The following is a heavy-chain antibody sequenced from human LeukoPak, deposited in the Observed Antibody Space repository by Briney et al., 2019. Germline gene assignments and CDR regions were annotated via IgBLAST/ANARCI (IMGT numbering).Heavy chain of an antibody. CDR1: GFTFSSFW. D-gene: IGHD5/OR15-5a*01. Sequence: GGSLRLSCAASGFTFSSFWMEWVRQAPGKGLVWVSRIDSDGSNTDYADSLKGRFTVSRDNAKNTLYLQMSSLRAEDTAVYYCARRLHGPDYWGQGTLVTVSS. CDR2: IDSDGSNT. V-gene: IGHV3-74*01. CDR3: ARRLHGPDY. J-gene: IGHJ4*02.